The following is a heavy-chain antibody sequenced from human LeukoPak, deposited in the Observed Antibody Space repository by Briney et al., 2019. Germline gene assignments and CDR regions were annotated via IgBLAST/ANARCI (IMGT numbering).Heavy chain of an antibody. Sequence: GGSLRLSCAASGFTFSSYAIHWVRQAPGKGLEWVAIISYDGSNKYYANSVKGRFTISRDNSKNTLYLQMNSLRPEDTAVYYCARGQRAHVEWSNYMDVWGKGTTVIVSS. J-gene: IGHJ6*03. CDR2: ISYDGSNK. CDR3: ARGQRAHVEWSNYMDV. V-gene: IGHV3-30*04. CDR1: GFTFSSYA. D-gene: IGHD3-3*01.